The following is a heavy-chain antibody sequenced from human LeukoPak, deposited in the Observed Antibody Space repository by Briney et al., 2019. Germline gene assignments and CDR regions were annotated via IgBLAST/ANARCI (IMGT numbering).Heavy chain of an antibody. CDR1: GFSFSDYY. D-gene: IGHD3-16*02. J-gene: IGHJ5*02. Sequence: PGGSLRLSCSASGFSFSDYYMSWIRQAPGKGLEWVSSISSSVSIIYYADSVKGRFTISRDNAKSSLYLQMNSLGAEDTAVYYCARADSMMTFGGVIGLGGFDPWGQGTLVTVSS. CDR3: ARADSMMTFGGVIGLGGFDP. V-gene: IGHV3-11*01. CDR2: ISSSVSII.